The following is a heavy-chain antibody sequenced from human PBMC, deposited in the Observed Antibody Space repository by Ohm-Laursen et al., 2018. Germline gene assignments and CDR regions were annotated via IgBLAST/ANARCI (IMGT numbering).Heavy chain of an antibody. Sequence: SDTLSLTCTVSGGSISSYYWSWIRQPPGKGLEWIGYIYYRGSTNYNPSLKSRVTISVDTSKNQFSLKLSSVTAADTAVYYCARVWDDYFDYWGQGTLVTVSS. D-gene: IGHD3-16*01. V-gene: IGHV4-59*07. CDR2: IYYRGST. J-gene: IGHJ4*02. CDR3: ARVWDDYFDY. CDR1: GGSISSYY.